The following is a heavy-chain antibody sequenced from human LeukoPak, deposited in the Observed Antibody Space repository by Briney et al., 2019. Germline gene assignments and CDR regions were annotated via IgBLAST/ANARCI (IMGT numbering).Heavy chain of an antibody. J-gene: IGHJ3*02. CDR3: ARHVRLELTGSYPPWAFDI. Sequence: SETLSLTCTVSGGSISSSSYYWGWIRQPPGKGLEWIGSIYYSGSTYYNPSLKSRVTISVDTSKNQFSLKLSSVTAADTAVYYCARHVRLELTGSYPPWAFDIWGQGTMVTVSS. V-gene: IGHV4-39*01. D-gene: IGHD1-26*01. CDR1: GGSISSSSYY. CDR2: IYYSGST.